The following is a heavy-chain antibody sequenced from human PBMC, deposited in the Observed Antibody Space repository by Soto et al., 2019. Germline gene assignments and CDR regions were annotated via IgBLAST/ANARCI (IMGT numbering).Heavy chain of an antibody. CDR3: AKVEQQQLFGQGYFDY. Sequence: GGSLRLSCAASGFTFSSYAMSWVRQAPGKGLEWVSAISGSGGSTYYADSVKGRFTISRDNSKNTLYLQMNSLRAEDTAVYYCAKVEQQQLFGQGYFDYWGQGTLVTVSS. CDR1: GFTFSSYA. CDR2: ISGSGGST. V-gene: IGHV3-23*01. D-gene: IGHD6-13*01. J-gene: IGHJ4*02.